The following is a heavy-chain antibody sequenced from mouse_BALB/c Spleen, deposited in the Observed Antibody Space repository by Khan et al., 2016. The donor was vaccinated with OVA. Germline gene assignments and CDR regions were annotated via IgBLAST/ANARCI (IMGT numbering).Heavy chain of an antibody. J-gene: IGHJ4*01. CDR1: GFSLTSYG. Sequence: QVQLKQSGPGLVAPSQSLSITCTISGFSLTSYGIHWVRQPPGKGLEWLVVIWSDGSTTYNSTLKSRLSIINDNSKSQVFLKMNSLQTDDTSMYYCARQPYWHYYAFDYWGQGTSVTVSS. D-gene: IGHD2-10*01. CDR2: IWSDGST. CDR3: ARQPYWHYYAFDY. V-gene: IGHV2-6-1*01.